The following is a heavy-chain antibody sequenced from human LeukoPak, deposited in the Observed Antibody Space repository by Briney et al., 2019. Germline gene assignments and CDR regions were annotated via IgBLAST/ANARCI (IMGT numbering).Heavy chain of an antibody. CDR1: GVSISSSNSY. J-gene: IGHJ4*02. V-gene: IGHV4-39*01. CDR3: AKQTGSGLFILP. D-gene: IGHD3/OR15-3a*01. CDR2: IYYTGNT. Sequence: SETLSLTCSVSGVSISSSNSYWGWIRQPPGKGLEWIGSIYYTGNTYYNASLKSRVTISIDTSKDQFSLKLTSVTAADTAVYYCAKQTGSGLFILPGGQGTLVTVSS.